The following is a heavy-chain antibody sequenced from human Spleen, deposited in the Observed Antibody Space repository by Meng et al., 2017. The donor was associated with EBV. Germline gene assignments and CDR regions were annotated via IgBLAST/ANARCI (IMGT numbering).Heavy chain of an antibody. D-gene: IGHD3-16*01. CDR2: VNHSGST. V-gene: IGHV4-34*01. J-gene: IGHJ4*02. CDR3: ATGWGKACY. CDR1: GESFSGYY. Sequence: QVQVQRVSAGLLKPSETLSRSCAVYGESFSGYYWRWIRQPPGKGLEWIGEVNHSGSTNYSPSLKSRVTISVDTSKNQFSLKLTSVTAADTAVYYCATGWGKACYWGQGTLVTVSS.